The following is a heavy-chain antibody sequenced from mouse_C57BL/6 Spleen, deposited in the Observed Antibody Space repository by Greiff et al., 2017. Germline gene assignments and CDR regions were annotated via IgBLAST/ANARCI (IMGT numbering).Heavy chain of an antibody. CDR3: ARNPYYYGTMDY. D-gene: IGHD1-1*01. V-gene: IGHV1-80*01. CDR2: IYPGDGDT. Sequence: QVQLQQSGAELVKPGASVKISCKASGYAFSSYWMNWVKQRPGKGLEWIGQIYPGDGDTNYNGKFKGKATLTADKSSSTAYMQLSSLTSEDSAVYFCARNPYYYGTMDYWGQGTSVTVSS. J-gene: IGHJ4*01. CDR1: GYAFSSYW.